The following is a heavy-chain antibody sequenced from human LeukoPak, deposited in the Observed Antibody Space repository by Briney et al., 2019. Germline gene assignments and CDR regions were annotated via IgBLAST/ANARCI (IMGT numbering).Heavy chain of an antibody. J-gene: IGHJ4*02. Sequence: GRSLRLSCAASGFTFDDYAMHWVRQAPGKGLEWVSGISWNSGSIGYADSVKGRFTISRDNAKNSLYLQMNSLRAEDTALYYCAKAYCSSTSCYNGYFDYWGQGTLVTVSS. CDR1: GFTFDDYA. CDR2: ISWNSGSI. D-gene: IGHD2-2*02. CDR3: AKAYCSSTSCYNGYFDY. V-gene: IGHV3-9*01.